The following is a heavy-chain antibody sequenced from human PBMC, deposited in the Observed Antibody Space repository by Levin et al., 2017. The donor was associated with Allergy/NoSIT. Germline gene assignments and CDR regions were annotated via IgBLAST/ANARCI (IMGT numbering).Heavy chain of an antibody. V-gene: IGHV3-23*01. CDR1: GFTFSSTS. J-gene: IGHJ4*02. CDR3: AKDLGNPRRYFDF. D-gene: IGHD2/OR15-2a*01. Sequence: GESLKISCAASGFTFSSTSMSWVRQAPGKGLEWVSGITGTGGNDFYADSVKGRFTISRDNSKNTVNLQMNSLRAEDTAVYYCAKDLGNPRRYFDFGGQGELGPVSA. CDR2: ITGTGGND.